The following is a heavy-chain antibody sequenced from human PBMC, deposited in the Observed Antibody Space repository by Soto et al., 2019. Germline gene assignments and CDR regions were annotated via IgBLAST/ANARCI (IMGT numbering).Heavy chain of an antibody. J-gene: IGHJ4*02. D-gene: IGHD2-15*01. V-gene: IGHV1-3*01. CDR1: GYTFTSYA. CDR2: INAGNGNT. Sequence: ASVKVSCKASGYTFTSYAMHWVRQAPGQRLEWMGWINAGNGNTKYSQKFQGRVTMTRDTSTSTVYMELSSLRSEDTAVYYCARVYCSGGGCYGIDYWGQGTLVTVSS. CDR3: ARVYCSGGGCYGIDY.